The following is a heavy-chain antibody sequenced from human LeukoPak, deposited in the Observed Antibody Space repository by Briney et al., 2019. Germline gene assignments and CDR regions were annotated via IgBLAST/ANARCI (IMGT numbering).Heavy chain of an antibody. CDR1: GDSISGYF. CDR2: VHYSGAT. CDR3: ARTRSPLESFHH. J-gene: IGHJ1*01. Sequence: TSETLSLTCTVSGDSISGYFWSWIRQTPGKGLEWIGYVHYSGATNYNPSLKSRVTMSVDTSKDQFSLKLSSVNAADTAMYYCARTRSPLESFHHRGQGTLVTVSS. V-gene: IGHV4-59*08. D-gene: IGHD3-3*01.